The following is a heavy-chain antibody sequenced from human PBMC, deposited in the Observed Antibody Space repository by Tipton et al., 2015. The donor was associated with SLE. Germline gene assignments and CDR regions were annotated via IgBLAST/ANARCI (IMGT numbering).Heavy chain of an antibody. CDR1: DYSISSGYY. CDR3: ARVYSGSYYKTFDF. Sequence: TLSLTCTVSDYSISSGYYWAWIRQPPGKGPAWIGSIYHSGSTFYDPSLNSRVSISVDTSKNQFSLTLTSVTAADTAIYYCARVYSGSYYKTFDFWGQGTLVTVSS. CDR2: IYHSGST. V-gene: IGHV4-38-2*02. J-gene: IGHJ3*01. D-gene: IGHD1-26*01.